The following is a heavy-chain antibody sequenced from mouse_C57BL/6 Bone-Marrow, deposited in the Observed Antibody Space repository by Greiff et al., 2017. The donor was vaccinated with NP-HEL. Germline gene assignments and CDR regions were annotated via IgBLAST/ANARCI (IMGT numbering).Heavy chain of an antibody. J-gene: IGHJ2*01. CDR3: ARSVFYYFDY. CDR2: IDLSDSDT. V-gene: IGHV1-52*01. Sequence: QVQLKQSGAELVRPWSSVKLSCKASGYTFTSYWMYWVKQRSTEGLEWIGNIDLSDSDTHYNQKFKDKVTLTVDKSSSTCYMQLSSLTSADTAVYYCARSVFYYFDYWGQGTTLTVSS. CDR1: GYTFTSYW.